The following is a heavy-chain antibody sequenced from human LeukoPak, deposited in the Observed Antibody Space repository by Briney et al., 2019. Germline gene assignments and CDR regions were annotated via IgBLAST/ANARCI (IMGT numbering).Heavy chain of an antibody. CDR1: GFTFSSYG. V-gene: IGHV3-33*01. CDR2: IWHGGSND. D-gene: IGHD5-12*01. CDR3: ARGSHEGYSGYD. Sequence: GGSLSLSCAASGFTFSSYGFHWARQAPGKGLDWVAVIWHGGSNDFYADSVKGRFTISRDNSKNTVYLQMNSLRAEDTAVYYCARGSHEGYSGYDWGQGTLVTVSS. J-gene: IGHJ4*02.